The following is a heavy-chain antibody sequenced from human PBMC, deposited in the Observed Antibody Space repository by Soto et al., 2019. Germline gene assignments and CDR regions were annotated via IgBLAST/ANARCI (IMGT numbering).Heavy chain of an antibody. V-gene: IGHV3-7*01. CDR1: GFTFSSYW. Sequence: EVQLVESGGGLVQPGGSLRLSCAASGFTFSSYWMTWVRQAPGKGLEWVAKIKEDGSEKYYVDSVKGRFTISRDNARNSLYLQMNSLRVEDTAVYYCATDYDSSGYYSRGAEYFHYWGQGTLVTVSS. CDR3: ATDYDSSGYYSRGAEYFHY. CDR2: IKEDGSEK. D-gene: IGHD3-22*01. J-gene: IGHJ1*01.